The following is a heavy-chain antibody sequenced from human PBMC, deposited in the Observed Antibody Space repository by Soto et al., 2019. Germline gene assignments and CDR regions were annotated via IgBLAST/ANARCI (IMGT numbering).Heavy chain of an antibody. CDR2: ISGDTT. D-gene: IGHD3-3*01. CDR3: VKDWTGQKCPCLDA. CDR1: GFSFRNYV. J-gene: IGHJ6*02. Sequence: PGGSLRLSCGASGFSFRNYVMSWVRQAPGEGLEWVSSISGDTTYSADSVKGRFTISRDNSKNTLYLQMNSLRVEDTALYYCVKDWTGQKCPCLDAWGQGTSVTVSS. V-gene: IGHV3-23*01.